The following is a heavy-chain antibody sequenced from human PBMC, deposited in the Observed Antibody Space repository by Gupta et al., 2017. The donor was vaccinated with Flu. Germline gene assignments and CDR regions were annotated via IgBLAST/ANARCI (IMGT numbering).Heavy chain of an antibody. CDR3: TRAEGIAARPKGPNFDY. J-gene: IGHJ4*02. CDR1: GGPISSSNW. D-gene: IGHD6-6*01. Sequence: QVQLQESGPGLVKPSGALSLTCAVSGGPISSSNWWSWVRQPPGKGLEGIGEIYHSGSTNYKPYRKSRVTISVDKSKNQFSLKLSSVTAAETAVDYCTRAEGIAARPKGPNFDYWGQGTLVTVSS. V-gene: IGHV4-4*02. CDR2: IYHSGST.